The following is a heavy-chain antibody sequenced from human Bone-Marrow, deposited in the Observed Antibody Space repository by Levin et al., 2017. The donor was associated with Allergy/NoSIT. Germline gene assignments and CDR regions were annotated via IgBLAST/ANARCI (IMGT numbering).Heavy chain of an antibody. CDR3: ATGNVMTTTRNFYYYMDV. CDR1: GDKIREFS. V-gene: IGHV1-24*01. CDR2: FNPENLGT. D-gene: IGHD4-17*01. J-gene: IGHJ6*03. Sequence: KAGESLKISCKVSGDKIREFSMHWVRQAPGKGLEWMGGFNPENLGTVYAQKFQGRVTMTEDTSTDTAYMELRSLRSEDTAVYYCATGNVMTTTRNFYYYMDVWGEGTTVTVSS.